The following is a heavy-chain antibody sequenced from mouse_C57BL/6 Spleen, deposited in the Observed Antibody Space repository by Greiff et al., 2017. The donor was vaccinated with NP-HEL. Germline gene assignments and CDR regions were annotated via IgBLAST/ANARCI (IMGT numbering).Heavy chain of an antibody. D-gene: IGHD1-1*01. CDR1: GYTFTDYY. J-gene: IGHJ2*01. Sequence: QVQLQQSGPELVKPGASVKISCKASGYTFTDYYINWVKQRPGQGLEWIGWIFPGSGSTYYNEKFKGKATLTVDKSSSTAYMLLSSLTSEDSAVYFCARDPKRFITTVVAPFDYWGQGTTLTVSS. CDR2: IFPGSGST. V-gene: IGHV1-75*01. CDR3: ARDPKRFITTVVAPFDY.